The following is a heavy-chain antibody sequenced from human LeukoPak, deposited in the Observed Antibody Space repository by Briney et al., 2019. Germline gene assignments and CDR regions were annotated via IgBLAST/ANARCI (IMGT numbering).Heavy chain of an antibody. D-gene: IGHD6-19*01. CDR3: ARDSSGWYRWFDP. CDR1: GYSISSGYY. CDR2: IYYSGST. J-gene: IGHJ5*02. V-gene: IGHV4-38-2*02. Sequence: PSETLSLTCTVSGYSISSGYYWGWIRQPPGKGLEWIGSIYYSGSTNYNPSLKSRVTISVDTSKNQFSLKLSSVTAADTAVYYCARDSSGWYRWFDPWGQGTLVTVSS.